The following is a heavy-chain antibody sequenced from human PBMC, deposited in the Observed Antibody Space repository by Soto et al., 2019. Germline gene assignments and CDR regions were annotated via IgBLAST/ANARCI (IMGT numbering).Heavy chain of an antibody. D-gene: IGHD6-13*01. V-gene: IGHV3-48*02. CDR3: ARGYSSSSYYSGVY. CDR2: ISSSSSTI. Sequence: SCKVSGYTLTELSMHWVRQAPGKGLEWVSYISSSSSTIYYADSVKGRFTISRDNAKNSLYLQMNSLRDEDTALYYCARGYSSSSYYSGVYWGKGTLVTASA. CDR1: GYTLTELS. J-gene: IGHJ4*02.